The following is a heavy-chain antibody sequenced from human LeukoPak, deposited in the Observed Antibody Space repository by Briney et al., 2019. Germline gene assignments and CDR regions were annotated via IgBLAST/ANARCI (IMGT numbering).Heavy chain of an antibody. V-gene: IGHV5-51*01. Sequence: GESLKISCEGSGYSFTSYWIGWVRQMPGKGLEWMGIIYPGDSDTRYSPSFQGQVTISADKSISTAYLQWSSLKASDTAMYYCARRLYDSSGYYYYWGQGTLVTVSS. CDR2: IYPGDSDT. CDR1: GYSFTSYW. CDR3: ARRLYDSSGYYYY. J-gene: IGHJ4*02. D-gene: IGHD3-22*01.